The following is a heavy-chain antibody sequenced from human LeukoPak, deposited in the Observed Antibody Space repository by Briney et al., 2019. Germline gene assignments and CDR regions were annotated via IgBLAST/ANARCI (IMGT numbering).Heavy chain of an antibody. D-gene: IGHD2-15*01. Sequence: RASVKVSCKASGGTFSSYAISWVRQAPGQGLEWMGGIIPIFGTANYAQKFQGRVTITADKSTSTAYMELSSLRSEDTAVYYCARECGGGSCYSGWGKGTTVTVSS. CDR2: IIPIFGTA. V-gene: IGHV1-69*06. CDR3: ARECGGGSCYSG. J-gene: IGHJ6*04. CDR1: GGTFSSYA.